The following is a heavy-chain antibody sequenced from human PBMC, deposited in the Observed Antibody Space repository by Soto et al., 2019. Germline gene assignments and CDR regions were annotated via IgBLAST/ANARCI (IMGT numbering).Heavy chain of an antibody. V-gene: IGHV3-33*01. CDR1: GFIFSKYA. D-gene: IGHD3-22*01. CDR3: ARDLGVSGYFFEH. CDR2: IWDDGSDR. Sequence: QVQLVASGGGVVQPGRSLRLSCAASGFIFSKYAMHWVRQAPGKGLEWVAVIWDDGSDRFYADSVKGRFTISRDNSKNTLYRQMNRLRSEDTAVYYCARDLGVSGYFFEHWGQGILVTVSS. J-gene: IGHJ4*02.